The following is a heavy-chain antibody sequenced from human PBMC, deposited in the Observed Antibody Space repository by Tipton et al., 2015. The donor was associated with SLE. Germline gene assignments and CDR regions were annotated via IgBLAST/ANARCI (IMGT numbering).Heavy chain of an antibody. V-gene: IGHV4-59*01. CDR3: ARDEGYCSGGSCYSSAFDI. Sequence: TLSLTCTVSGGSISSYYWSWIRQPPGKGLEWIGYIYYSGNTNYNPSLKSRVTISVDTSKNQFSLKLSSVTAADTAVYYCARDEGYCSGGSCYSSAFDIWGQGTMVTVSS. CDR1: GGSISSYY. J-gene: IGHJ3*02. CDR2: IYYSGNT. D-gene: IGHD2-15*01.